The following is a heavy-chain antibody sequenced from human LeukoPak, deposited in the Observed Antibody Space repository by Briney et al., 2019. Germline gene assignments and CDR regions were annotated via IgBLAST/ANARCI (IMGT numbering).Heavy chain of an antibody. CDR2: LNWNGGST. V-gene: IGHV3-20*04. CDR3: ARTRSSGGYSGADY. CDR1: GFTFDSHG. D-gene: IGHD1-26*01. J-gene: IGHJ4*02. Sequence: GGSLRLSCAASGFTFDSHGMTWVRQAPGKWLEWVSGLNWNGGSTGYAASLQGRFTISRDNAKNSLYLQMTSLRAEDTALYYCARTRSSGGYSGADYWGQGTLVTVSS.